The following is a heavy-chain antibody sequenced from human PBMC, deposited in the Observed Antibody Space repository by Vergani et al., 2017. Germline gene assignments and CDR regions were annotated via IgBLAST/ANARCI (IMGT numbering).Heavy chain of an antibody. D-gene: IGHD6-13*01. CDR1: GFTFSSYA. J-gene: IGHJ4*02. CDR2: ISGSGGST. V-gene: IGHV3-23*01. CDR3: AKVVGIAARASDY. Sequence: EVQLLESGGGLVQPGGSLRLSCAASGFTFSSYAMSWVRQAPGQGLEWVSAISGSGGSTYYADSMKGRFTISRDNSKNTLYLQMNSLRAEDTAVYYCAKVVGIAARASDYWGQGTLVTVSS.